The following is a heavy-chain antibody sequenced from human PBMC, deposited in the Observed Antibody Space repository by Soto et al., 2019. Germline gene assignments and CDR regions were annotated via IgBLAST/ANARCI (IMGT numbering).Heavy chain of an antibody. J-gene: IGHJ6*02. Sequence: EVQLVESGGGLVQPGGSLKLSCAASGLTFSDSAIHWVRQASGKGLEWVGRIRSKTNNYATTYAASVKGRFTISRDDSKNTAYLQMNSLKTEDTAVYYCTRPKTELRFYSYIGIDVWGQGTTVTVSS. CDR1: GLTFSDSA. D-gene: IGHD5-12*01. V-gene: IGHV3-73*02. CDR3: TRPKTELRFYSYIGIDV. CDR2: IRSKTNNYAT.